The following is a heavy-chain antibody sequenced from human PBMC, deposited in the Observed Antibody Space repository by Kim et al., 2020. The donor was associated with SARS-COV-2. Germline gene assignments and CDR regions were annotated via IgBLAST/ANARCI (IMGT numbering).Heavy chain of an antibody. D-gene: IGHD1-20*01. CDR1: GFTFSSYS. CDR3: ARDSYNWNDVGAFDI. V-gene: IGHV3-21*01. J-gene: IGHJ3*02. CDR2: ISSSSSYI. Sequence: GGSLRLSCAASGFTFSSYSMNWVRQAPGKGLEWVSSISSSSSYIYYADSVKGRFTISRDNAKNSLYLQMNSLRAEDTAVYYCARDSYNWNDVGAFDIWGQGTMVTVSS.